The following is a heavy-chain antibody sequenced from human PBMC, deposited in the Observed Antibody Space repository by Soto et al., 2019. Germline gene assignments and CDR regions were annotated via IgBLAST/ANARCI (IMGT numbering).Heavy chain of an antibody. J-gene: IGHJ4*02. CDR3: ASHIEFSGSSVFDS. V-gene: IGHV4-39*01. CDR2: MHSRGRS. Sequence: QLQLQESGPRLVKPSETLSLTCAVSGGSLSSSSFFWGWIRQPPGKGLEWIGSMHSRGRSYYNASLKSRLTISVDTSKNQFSLRLTSVAATDPAVYFCASHIEFSGSSVFDSWGQGTLVTVSS. D-gene: IGHD6-6*01. CDR1: GGSLSSSSFF.